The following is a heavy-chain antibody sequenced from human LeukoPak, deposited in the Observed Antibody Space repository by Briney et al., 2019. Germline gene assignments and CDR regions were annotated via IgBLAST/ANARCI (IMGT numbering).Heavy chain of an antibody. CDR3: AAPSGSYSTPFDY. CDR1: GYTFTDYY. V-gene: IGHV1-69-2*01. D-gene: IGHD3-10*01. CDR2: VDPEDGET. J-gene: IGHJ4*02. Sequence: EASVKISCKVSGYTFTDYYMHWVQQAPGKGLEWMGLVDPEDGETIYAEKFQGRVTITADTSTDTAYMELSSVRSEDTAVYYCAAPSGSYSTPFDYWGQGTLVTVSS.